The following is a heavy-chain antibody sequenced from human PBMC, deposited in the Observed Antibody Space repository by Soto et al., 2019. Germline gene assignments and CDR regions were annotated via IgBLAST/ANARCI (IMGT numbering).Heavy chain of an antibody. Sequence: EVQLVESGGGLVQPGGSLRLSCAASGFTFSGYWMCWVRKAPGKGLEWVAKIKRAGSGIHYLVSVKGRFTISRDNAKDSLYLQMNRLRAEDTAVYYCVREDYYGSGSLFWGQGTLVTGSS. J-gene: IGHJ4*02. CDR1: GFTFSGYW. CDR2: IKRAGSGI. V-gene: IGHV3-7*04. CDR3: VREDYYGSGSLF. D-gene: IGHD3-10*01.